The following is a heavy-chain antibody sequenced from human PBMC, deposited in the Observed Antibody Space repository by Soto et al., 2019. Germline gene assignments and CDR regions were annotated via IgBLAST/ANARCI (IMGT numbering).Heavy chain of an antibody. Sequence: GGALRLSCAASGFTFSSYWMHWVRQAPGKGLVWVSRINSDGSSTSYADSVKGRFTISRDNAKNTLYLQMNSLRAEDTAVYYCARHPERIAQIGWFDPWGQGTLVTVSS. CDR3: ARHPERIAQIGWFDP. J-gene: IGHJ5*02. V-gene: IGHV3-74*01. CDR2: INSDGSST. CDR1: GFTFSSYW. D-gene: IGHD6-13*01.